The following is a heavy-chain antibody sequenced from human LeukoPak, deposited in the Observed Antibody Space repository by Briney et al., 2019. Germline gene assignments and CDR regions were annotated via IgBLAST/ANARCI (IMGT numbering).Heavy chain of an antibody. D-gene: IGHD3-22*01. CDR3: VKESTSSGYYYAPDY. CDR2: ISGSGATT. J-gene: IGHJ4*02. CDR1: GFSFRTYA. V-gene: IGHV3-23*01. Sequence: GGSLRLSCAASGFSFRTYAMTWVRQAPGKGLEWVSSISGSGATTYNADPLKGRFTISRDNSENTLDLQMNSLRAEDTAVYYCVKESTSSGYYYAPDYWGQGTLVTVS.